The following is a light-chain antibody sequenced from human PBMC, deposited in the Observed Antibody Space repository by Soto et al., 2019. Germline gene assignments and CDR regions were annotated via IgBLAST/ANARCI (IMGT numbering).Light chain of an antibody. CDR3: SSYAGTPWL. CDR1: GSDIGAYNY. J-gene: IGLJ3*02. CDR2: EVT. Sequence: QSALTQPPSASGSPGQSVTISCTGTGSDIGAYNYVSWYQQYPGKAPKLMIYEVTKRPSGVPDRISGSKSGNTASLTISGLQTEDEADYYCSSYAGTPWLSGGGTKLTVL. V-gene: IGLV2-8*01.